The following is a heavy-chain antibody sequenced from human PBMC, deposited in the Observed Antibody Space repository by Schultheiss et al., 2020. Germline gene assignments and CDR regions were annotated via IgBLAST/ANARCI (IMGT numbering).Heavy chain of an antibody. CDR3: ANNGDYGSNYYYGLDV. V-gene: IGHV3-7*03. Sequence: GESLKISCAASGFTFDDYAMHWVRQAPGKGLEWVANIKQDGTEKYYVDSVKGRFTISRDNAKNSLYLQMDSLRAEDTAVYYCANNGDYGSNYYYGLDVWGQGTTVTVSS. D-gene: IGHD4-17*01. CDR2: IKQDGTEK. J-gene: IGHJ6*02. CDR1: GFTFDDYA.